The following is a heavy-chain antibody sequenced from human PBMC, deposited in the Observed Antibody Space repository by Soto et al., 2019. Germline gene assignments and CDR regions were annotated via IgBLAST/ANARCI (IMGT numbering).Heavy chain of an antibody. CDR1: GFTFSDYA. D-gene: IGHD6-19*01. J-gene: IGHJ4*02. CDR3: ARIASKGWYIRGHFDH. CDR2: IGGNGALT. V-gene: IGHV3-23*01. Sequence: EVHLLESGGGLVQPGGSVRLSCAASGFTFSDYAMTWVRQAPGRGLEWVSAIGGNGALTYYADSVKGRFTISRDNYKNLVSLQMTGRRGDDTAIYYCARIASKGWYIRGHFDHWGQGTLLTVSS.